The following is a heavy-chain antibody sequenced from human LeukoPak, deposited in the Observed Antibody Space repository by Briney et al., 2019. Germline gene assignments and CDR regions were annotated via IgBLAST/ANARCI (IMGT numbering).Heavy chain of an antibody. D-gene: IGHD1-26*01. V-gene: IGHV1-69*08. CDR3: TRVNLRGSQYNWFDP. J-gene: IGHJ5*02. CDR1: GGTFRSDI. CDR2: ITPIINSA. Sequence: GASVKVSCKTSGGTFRSDIFSWVRPAPGQGVEWMGRITPIINSAKYAQKFRDRLTITADTSTGTAYMELSSLTPEDTALYYRTRVNLRGSQYNWFDPWGQGTLVIVSS.